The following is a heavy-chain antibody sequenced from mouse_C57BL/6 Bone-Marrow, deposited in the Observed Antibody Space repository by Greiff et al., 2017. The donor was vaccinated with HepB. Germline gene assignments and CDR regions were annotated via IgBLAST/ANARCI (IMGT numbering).Heavy chain of an antibody. D-gene: IGHD2-5*01. V-gene: IGHV2-5*01. CDR1: GFSLTSYG. CDR3: AKPAYYSNYEGAMDY. CDR2: IWRGGST. J-gene: IGHJ4*01. Sequence: VQLQESGPGLVQPSQSLSITCTASGFSLTSYGVHWVRQSPGKGLEWLGVIWRGGSTDYNAAFMSRLSITKDNSKSQICFKMNSLQADDTAIYYCAKPAYYSNYEGAMDYWGQGTSVTVSS.